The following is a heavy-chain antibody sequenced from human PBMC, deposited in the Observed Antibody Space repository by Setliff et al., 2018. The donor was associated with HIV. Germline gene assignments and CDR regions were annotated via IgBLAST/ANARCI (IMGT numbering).Heavy chain of an antibody. CDR2: FYTTGNT. J-gene: IGHJ4*02. Sequence: SETLSLTCTISGDSVSNYFWSWIRQPAGKGLQWIGRFYTTGNTRYNPSLGSRVTMSLDTSKNQFSLRLSSVTAADTAVYYCARTRGYTYGYIDSWGQGTLVTVSS. V-gene: IGHV4-4*07. CDR3: ARTRGYTYGYIDS. D-gene: IGHD5-18*01. CDR1: GDSVSNYF.